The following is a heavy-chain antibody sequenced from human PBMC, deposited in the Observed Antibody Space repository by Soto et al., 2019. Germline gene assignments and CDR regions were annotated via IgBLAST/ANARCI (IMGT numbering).Heavy chain of an antibody. CDR2: ISAYNGNT. V-gene: IGHV1-18*04. J-gene: IGHJ5*02. CDR1: GYTFTRYG. CDR3: ARDAQYNWNVSYCFDP. Sequence: ASVKVSCRASGYTFTRYGISWVRQAPGQGLEWMGWISAYNGNTNYAQKLQGRVTMTTDTSTSTAYMELRSLRSDDTAVYYCARDAQYNWNVSYCFDPSGQGTLVTVSS. D-gene: IGHD1-1*01.